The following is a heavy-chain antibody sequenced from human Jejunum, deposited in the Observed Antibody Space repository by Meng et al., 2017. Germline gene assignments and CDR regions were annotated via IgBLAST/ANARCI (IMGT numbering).Heavy chain of an antibody. J-gene: IGHJ4*02. CDR3: ARGTFRDSSSFYYFDY. CDR1: GFTFSSYW. Sequence: GESLKISCAASGFTFSSYWMHWVRQAPEKGLMWVSRISGDGITTNYADSVKGRFTISRDNAKNTLYLQMDSLRAEDTAVYYCARGTFRDSSSFYYFDYWGQGTLVTVSS. D-gene: IGHD6-13*01. CDR2: ISGDGITT. V-gene: IGHV3-74*01.